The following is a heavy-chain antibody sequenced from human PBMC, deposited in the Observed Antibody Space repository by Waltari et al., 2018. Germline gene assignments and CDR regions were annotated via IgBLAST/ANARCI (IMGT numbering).Heavy chain of an antibody. V-gene: IGHV3-23*01. J-gene: IGHJ4*02. D-gene: IGHD5-12*01. CDR3: AKAFRGYSGSYFDI. CDR1: GLSFGGFA. CDR2: LSGSGATT. Sequence: QLLESGGGLVQPGGSLRLSCAASGLSFGGFAMHWVRQAPGKGLEWVSGLSGSGATTYYADSVRGRFTVSRDNSRNTVDLQMNSLRAEDTAVYYCAKAFRGYSGSYFDIWGRGTLVAVS.